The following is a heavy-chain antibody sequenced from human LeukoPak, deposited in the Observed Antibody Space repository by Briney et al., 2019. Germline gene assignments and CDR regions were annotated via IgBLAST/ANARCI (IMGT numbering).Heavy chain of an antibody. D-gene: IGHD6-19*01. Sequence: GGSLRLSCAASGFTFDDYAMHWVRQAPGKGLEWVSGISWNSGSIGYADSVKGRFTISRDNAKNSLYLQMNSLRAEDTALYYCAKAAWQWANAFDIWGQGTMVTVSS. J-gene: IGHJ3*02. CDR3: AKAAWQWANAFDI. CDR2: ISWNSGSI. V-gene: IGHV3-9*01. CDR1: GFTFDDYA.